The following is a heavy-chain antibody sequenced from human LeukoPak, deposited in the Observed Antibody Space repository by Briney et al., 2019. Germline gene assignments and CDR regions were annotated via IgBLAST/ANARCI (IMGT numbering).Heavy chain of an antibody. CDR1: GFTFSSYG. CDR2: IWYDGSNK. Sequence: GGSLRLSCAASGFTFSSYGMHWVRQAPGKGLEWVAVIWYDGSNKYYADSVKGRFTISRDNSKNTLYLQMNSLRAEDTAVYYCPRGYNRGSTWNYQHGGQGTLATVPS. J-gene: IGHJ1*01. CDR3: PRGYNRGSTWNYQH. V-gene: IGHV3-33*01. D-gene: IGHD1-26*01.